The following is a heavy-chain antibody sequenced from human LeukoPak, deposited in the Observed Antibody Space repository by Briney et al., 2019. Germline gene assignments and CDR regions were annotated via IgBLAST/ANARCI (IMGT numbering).Heavy chain of an antibody. CDR3: ATVPSYYDSSGGDY. CDR1: GGTFSSYA. Sequence: GASVKVSCKASGGTFSSYAFSWVRQAPGQGLEWMGRIIPIPGIANHAQKFQGRVTMTEDTSTDTAYMELSSLRFEDTAVYYCATVPSYYDSSGGDYWGQGTLVTVSS. D-gene: IGHD3-22*01. J-gene: IGHJ4*02. V-gene: IGHV1-69*04. CDR2: IIPIPGIA.